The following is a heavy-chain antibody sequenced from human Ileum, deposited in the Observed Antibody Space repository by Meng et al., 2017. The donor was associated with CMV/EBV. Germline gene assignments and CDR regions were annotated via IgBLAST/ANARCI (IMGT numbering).Heavy chain of an antibody. CDR2: ISGRGDKT. Sequence: GGSLRLSCAASGFTFRTFDMSWVRQIPGKGLEWVSGISGRGDKTYYTDSVKGRFTISRDNSKNTVYLQMNSLRAEDTAVYYCAKLDDPHTPVSLDTPDYWGQGTLVTVSS. D-gene: IGHD2-15*01. J-gene: IGHJ4*02. CDR3: AKLDDPHTPVSLDTPDY. CDR1: GFTFRTFD. V-gene: IGHV3-23*01.